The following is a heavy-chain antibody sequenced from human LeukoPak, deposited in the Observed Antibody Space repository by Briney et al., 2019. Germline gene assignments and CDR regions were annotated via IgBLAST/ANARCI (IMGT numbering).Heavy chain of an antibody. V-gene: IGHV4-34*01. D-gene: IGHD2-21*02. CDR3: ARSPQCGGDCYCDY. CDR1: GGSFSGYY. J-gene: IGHJ4*02. Sequence: SETLSLTCAVYGGSFSGYYWSWIRQPPGKGLEWIGEINHSGSTNYNPSLKSRVTISVDTSKNQFSLKLSSVTAADTAVYYCARSPQCGGDCYCDYWGQGTLVTVSS. CDR2: INHSGST.